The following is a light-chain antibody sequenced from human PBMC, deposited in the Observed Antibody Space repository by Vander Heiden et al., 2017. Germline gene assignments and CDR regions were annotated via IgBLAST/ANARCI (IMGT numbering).Light chain of an antibody. V-gene: IGKV1-5*03. CDR3: QAWWT. CDR2: KAS. Sequence: DIQMTQSPSTLSASVGDRVTITCRASQSVYSWLAWYQQKPGKVPKLLIYKASTLQSGVPARFSGSESGTEFTLTIGSLQPDDFATYYGQAWWTFGQGTRVEI. J-gene: IGKJ1*01. CDR1: QSVYSW.